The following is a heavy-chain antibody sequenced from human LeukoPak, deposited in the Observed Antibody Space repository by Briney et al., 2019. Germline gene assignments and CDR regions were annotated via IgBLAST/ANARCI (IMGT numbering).Heavy chain of an antibody. CDR1: GGSFSGYY. CDR2: IYTSGST. J-gene: IGHJ5*02. CDR3: ARDAPYYDILTGYSPFDP. V-gene: IGHV4-59*10. Sequence: SETLSLTCAVYGGSFSGYYWSWIRQPPGKGLEWIGRIYTSGSTNYNPSLKSRVTMSVDTSKNQFSLKLSSVTAADTAVYYCARDAPYYDILTGYSPFDPWGQGTLVTVSS. D-gene: IGHD3-9*01.